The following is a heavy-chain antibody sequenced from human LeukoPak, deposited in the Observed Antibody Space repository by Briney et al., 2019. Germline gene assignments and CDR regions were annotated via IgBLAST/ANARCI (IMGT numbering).Heavy chain of an antibody. CDR1: GYTFTSYY. J-gene: IGHJ4*02. D-gene: IGHD3-16*02. CDR3: ARSRDYVWGSYRPFDY. CDR2: INPSGGST. Sequence: ASVKVSCKASGYTFTSYYMHWVRQAPGQGLEWMGIINPSGGSTSYAQKFQGRVTMTRDTSTSTVYMELSSLRSEDKAVYYCARSRDYVWGSYRPFDYWGQGTLVTVSS. V-gene: IGHV1-46*01.